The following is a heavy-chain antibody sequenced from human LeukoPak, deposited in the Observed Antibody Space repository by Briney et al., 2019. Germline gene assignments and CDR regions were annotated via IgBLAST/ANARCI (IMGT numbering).Heavy chain of an antibody. CDR2: IYYSGRT. Sequence: KSSETLSLTCTVSGGSISSYYWSWIRQPPGKGLEWIGYIYYSGRTNYNPSLKSRVTISVDTSKSQFSLKLSSVTAADTAVYYCARVSYDYVWGSYRPPRYFDYWGQGTLVTVSS. D-gene: IGHD3-16*02. CDR3: ARVSYDYVWGSYRPPRYFDY. CDR1: GGSISSYY. V-gene: IGHV4-59*12. J-gene: IGHJ4*02.